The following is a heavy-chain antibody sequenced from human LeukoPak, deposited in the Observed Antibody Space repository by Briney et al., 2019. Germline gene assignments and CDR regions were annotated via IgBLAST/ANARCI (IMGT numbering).Heavy chain of an antibody. CDR1: GFTFCTYW. J-gene: IGHJ4*02. D-gene: IGHD5-12*01. CDR2: IKYDGSEK. V-gene: IGHV3-7*01. CDR3: ARDAGLSGYDLNDY. Sequence: GGSLRLSCVDSGFTFCTYWMTWVRQAPGKGLEWVANIKYDGSEKYYVDSVKGRFTISRDNAKNSLYLQMYSLRVEDTAVYYCARDAGLSGYDLNDYWGQGTLVTVSS.